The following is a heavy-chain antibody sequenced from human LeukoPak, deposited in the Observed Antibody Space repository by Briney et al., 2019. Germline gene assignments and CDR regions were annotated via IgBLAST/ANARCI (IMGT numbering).Heavy chain of an antibody. Sequence: PSETLSLTCTVSGGSISSYYWSWIRQPPGKGLEWIGYIYYSGSTNYNPSLKSRVTISVDTSKNQFSLKLSSVTAADTAVYYCARYIVVVVYFDYWGQGTLVTVSS. CDR1: GGSISSYY. J-gene: IGHJ4*02. CDR2: IYYSGST. D-gene: IGHD2-15*01. CDR3: ARYIVVVVYFDY. V-gene: IGHV4-59*08.